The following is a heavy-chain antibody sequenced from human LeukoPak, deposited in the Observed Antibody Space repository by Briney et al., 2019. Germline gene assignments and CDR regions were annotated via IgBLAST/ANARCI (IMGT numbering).Heavy chain of an antibody. Sequence: ASVKVSCKASGYTFTSYYMHWVRQAPGQGLEWMGIINPSGGSTSYAQKFQGRVTMTRDTSTSTVYMELSSLRSEDTAVYYCARAYYDFWSGYTGYYYYYMDVWGKGTTVTVSS. V-gene: IGHV1-46*01. CDR3: ARAYYDFWSGYTGYYYYYMDV. J-gene: IGHJ6*03. D-gene: IGHD3-3*01. CDR1: GYTFTSYY. CDR2: INPSGGST.